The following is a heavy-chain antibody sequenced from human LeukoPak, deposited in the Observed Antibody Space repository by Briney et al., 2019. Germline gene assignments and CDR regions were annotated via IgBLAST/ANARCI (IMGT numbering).Heavy chain of an antibody. CDR2: IYYSGST. V-gene: IGHV4-59*01. Sequence: KSSETLSLTCTVSGGSISSYYWSWIRQPPGKGLEWIGYIYYSGSTNYNPSLKSRVTISVDTSKNQFSLKLSSVTAADTAVYYCARGFKITIAAAAVHWFDPWGQGTLVTVSS. D-gene: IGHD6-13*01. J-gene: IGHJ5*02. CDR1: GGSISSYY. CDR3: ARGFKITIAAAAVHWFDP.